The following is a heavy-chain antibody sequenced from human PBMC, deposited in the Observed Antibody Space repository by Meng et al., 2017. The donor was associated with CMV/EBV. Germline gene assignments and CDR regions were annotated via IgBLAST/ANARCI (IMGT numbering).Heavy chain of an antibody. CDR1: GFTFSRYW. CDR2: LNEDGSFT. CDR3: GRDLTGERDQ. V-gene: IGHV3-74*03. Sequence: ELQLVDAGGGLVSPGGSLRLSCADSGFTFSRYWMHWVRQVPGKGLVWVSRLNEDGSFTSYADSVKGRFTISRDNAKNTLYLQMNSLRVDDSGVYYCGRDLTGERDQWGQGTLVTVSS. J-gene: IGHJ4*02. D-gene: IGHD7-27*01.